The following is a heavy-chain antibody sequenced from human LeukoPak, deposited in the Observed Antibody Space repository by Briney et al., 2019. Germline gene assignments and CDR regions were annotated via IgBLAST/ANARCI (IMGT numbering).Heavy chain of an antibody. CDR1: GGSIRSYF. V-gene: IGHV4-59*08. CDR2: VYYSGST. D-gene: IGHD6-6*01. CDR3: ARRPDGTSHFDY. J-gene: IGHJ4*02. Sequence: KPSETLSLTCTVSGGSIRSYFWSWIRQPPGKGLEWIGYVYYSGSTDYNPSLKSRVTISVDTSKKQFPLKLSSVTAADTAVYYCARRPDGTSHFDYWGQGTLVTVSS.